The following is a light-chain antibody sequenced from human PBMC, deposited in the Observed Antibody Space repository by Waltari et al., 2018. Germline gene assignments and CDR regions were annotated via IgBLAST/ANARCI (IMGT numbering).Light chain of an antibody. Sequence: LAQHSGNSYLTWFQQRPGQAPRRLIYRVSNRDTGIPARFSGSGSGTDFTLTISRLEAEDVAIYYCLQRIHWPLTFGEGTKVESK. CDR3: LQRIHWPLT. J-gene: IGKJ1*01. CDR1: LAQHSGNSY. CDR2: RVS. V-gene: IGKV2-30*02.